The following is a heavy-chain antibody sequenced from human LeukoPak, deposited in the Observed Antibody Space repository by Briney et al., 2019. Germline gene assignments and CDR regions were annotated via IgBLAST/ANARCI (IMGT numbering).Heavy chain of an antibody. Sequence: SETLSLTCTVSGGSISSYYWSWIRQPPGKGLEWIGYIYYSGSTNYNPSPKSRVTISVDTSKNQFSLKLSSVTAADTAVYYCARSKYSGSYKEFDYWGQGTLVTVSS. V-gene: IGHV4-59*01. CDR2: IYYSGST. CDR1: GGSISSYY. J-gene: IGHJ4*02. D-gene: IGHD1-26*01. CDR3: ARSKYSGSYKEFDY.